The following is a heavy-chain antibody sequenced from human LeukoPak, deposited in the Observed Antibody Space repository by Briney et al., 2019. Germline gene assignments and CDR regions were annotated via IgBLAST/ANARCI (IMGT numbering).Heavy chain of an antibody. Sequence: GGSLRLSCAASGFTFSSCGMQWVRQAPGKGLEWVAVISYDGSDKYYADSVKGRFTLSRDNSKNTLYLQMNSLRAEDTAVYYCAKDYNYGYGYYFDYWGQGTLVTVSS. V-gene: IGHV3-30*18. J-gene: IGHJ4*02. CDR1: GFTFSSCG. D-gene: IGHD3-10*01. CDR3: AKDYNYGYGYYFDY. CDR2: ISYDGSDK.